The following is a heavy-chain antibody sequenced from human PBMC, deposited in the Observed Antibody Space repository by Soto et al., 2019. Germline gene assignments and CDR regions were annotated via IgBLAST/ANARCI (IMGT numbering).Heavy chain of an antibody. CDR3: ARGHHSMDV. J-gene: IGHJ6*02. CDR1: GFPFSDQY. V-gene: IGHV3-11*06. CDR2: INPSSNYK. Sequence: LRLSCSASGFPFSDQYMSWIRRAPGKGLEWISYINPSSNYKHYADSVKGRFTISRDNAENALYLQMKSLRAEDTALYYCARGHHSMDVWGQGATVTVSS.